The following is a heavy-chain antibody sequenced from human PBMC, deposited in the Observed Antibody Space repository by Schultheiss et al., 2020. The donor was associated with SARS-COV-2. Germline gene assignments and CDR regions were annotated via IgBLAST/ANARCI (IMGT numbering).Heavy chain of an antibody. CDR3: ASAVGITMVRGVIEDY. D-gene: IGHD3-10*01. Sequence: GGSLRLSCAASGFTFSSYSMNWVRQAPGKGLEWVSYISSSSSTIYYADSVKGRFTISRDNAKNSLYLQMNSLRAEDTAVYYCASAVGITMVRGVIEDYWGQGTLVTVSS. J-gene: IGHJ4*02. V-gene: IGHV3-48*01. CDR2: ISSSSSTI. CDR1: GFTFSSYS.